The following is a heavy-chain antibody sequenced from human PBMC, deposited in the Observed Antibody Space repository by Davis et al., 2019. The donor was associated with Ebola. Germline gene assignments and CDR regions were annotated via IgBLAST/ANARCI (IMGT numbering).Heavy chain of an antibody. CDR2: INWNGGST. CDR1: GFTFDDYG. CDR3: ARDQEYYYDSSGLGY. V-gene: IGHV3-20*04. J-gene: IGHJ4*02. Sequence: PGGSLRLSCAASGFTFDDYGMSWVRQAPGKGLEWVSGINWNGGSTGYADSVKGRFTISRDNAKNSLYLQMNSLRAEDTALYYCARDQEYYYDSSGLGYWGQGTLVTVSS. D-gene: IGHD3-22*01.